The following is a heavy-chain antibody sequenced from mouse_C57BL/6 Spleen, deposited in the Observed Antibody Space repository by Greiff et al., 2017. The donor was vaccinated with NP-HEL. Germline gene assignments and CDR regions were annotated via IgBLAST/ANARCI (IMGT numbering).Heavy chain of an antibody. CDR3: TRGEGSGYNY. J-gene: IGHJ2*01. V-gene: IGHV1-15*01. Sequence: QVQLQQSGAELVRPGASVTLSCKASGYTFTDYEMHWVKQTPVHGLEWIGAIDPETGGTAYNQKFKGKAILTADKSSSTAYMELRSLTSEDSAVYYCTRGEGSGYNYWGQGTTLTVSS. CDR1: GYTFTDYE. CDR2: IDPETGGT. D-gene: IGHD3-2*02.